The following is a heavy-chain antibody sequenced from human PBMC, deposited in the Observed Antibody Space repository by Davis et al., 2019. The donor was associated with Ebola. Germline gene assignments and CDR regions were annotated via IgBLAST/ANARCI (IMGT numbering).Heavy chain of an antibody. CDR3: AKDYFDY. V-gene: IGHV3-21*01. Sequence: GGSLRLSCAASGFMFSFHRMNWVRQAPGKGLEWVSSISGSGDYIYYADSVKGRFTISRDNAKNSLHLQMNSLRAEDTAVYYCAKDYFDYWGQGTLVTVSS. J-gene: IGHJ4*02. CDR2: ISGSGDYI. CDR1: GFMFSFHR.